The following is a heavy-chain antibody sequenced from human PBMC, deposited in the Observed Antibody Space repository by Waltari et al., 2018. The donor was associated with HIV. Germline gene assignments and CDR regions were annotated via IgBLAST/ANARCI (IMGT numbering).Heavy chain of an antibody. CDR1: GFIFSNFV. CDR3: ARGDYYDSSGPANY. Sequence: VQLAESGGDLVQPGECLSLTCDGPGFIFSNFVMHWFRQAPGKGLEYVSGISSGGGPYYAKSVRGRFTISRDNSKNTVYLQMESLRGEDTAVYFCARGDYYDSSGPANYWGQGTLVTVSS. V-gene: IGHV3-64*01. J-gene: IGHJ4*01. D-gene: IGHD3-22*01. CDR2: ISSGGGP.